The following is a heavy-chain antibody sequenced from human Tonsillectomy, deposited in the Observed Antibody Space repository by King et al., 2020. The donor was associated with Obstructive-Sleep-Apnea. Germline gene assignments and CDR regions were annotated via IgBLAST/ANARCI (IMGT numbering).Heavy chain of an antibody. CDR1: GYSISSSNW. D-gene: IGHD5-12*01. CDR3: ARSDVTGYGGVDI. J-gene: IGHJ3*02. CDR2: IYYSGTT. Sequence: VQLQESGPGLVKPSDTLFLTCAVSGYSISSSNWWGWIRQPPGKGLEWIGYIYYSGTTYYNPSLRSRVTLSVDTSKNQFSLKLSSVTAVDTAVYDCARSDVTGYGGVDIWGQGTMVTVSS. V-gene: IGHV4-28*01.